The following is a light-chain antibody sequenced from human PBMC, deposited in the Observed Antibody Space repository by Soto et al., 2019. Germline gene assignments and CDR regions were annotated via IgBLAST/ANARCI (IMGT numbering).Light chain of an antibody. J-gene: IGKJ1*01. Sequence: EIVMPQSPATLSVSPGARTTLYCRASQSVSSNLAWYQQKPGQAPRLLIYGASTRATGIPARFSRSGSGTEFSLTISSLQSEDFAGYYCQQYNNWPPEGTVGQGTKVEIK. CDR2: GAS. CDR3: QQYNNWPPEGT. V-gene: IGKV3-15*01. CDR1: QSVSSN.